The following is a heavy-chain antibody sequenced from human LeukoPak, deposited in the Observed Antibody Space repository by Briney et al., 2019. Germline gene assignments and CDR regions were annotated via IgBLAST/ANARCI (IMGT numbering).Heavy chain of an antibody. CDR1: GGTFSSYA. CDR2: IIPILGIT. CDR3: ARARRSDSSWCDY. J-gene: IGHJ4*02. Sequence: GASVKVSCKASGGTFSSYAISWVRQAPGQGLEWMGRIIPILGITNYAQKLQGRVTITADKSTSTVYMELSSLGSEDTAMYYCARARRSDSSWCDYWGQGTLVTVSS. V-gene: IGHV1-69*04. D-gene: IGHD6-13*01.